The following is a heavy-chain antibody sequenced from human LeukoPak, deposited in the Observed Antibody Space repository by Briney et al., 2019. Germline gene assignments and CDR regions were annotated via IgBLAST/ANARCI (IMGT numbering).Heavy chain of an antibody. D-gene: IGHD3-9*01. J-gene: IGHJ4*02. Sequence: GGSLRLSCAASGFTFDDYAMHWVRQAPGKGLEWVSGISWNSGSIGYADSVKGRFTISRDNAKNSLYLQMNSLRAEDTALYYCEKDISYDILTGYPDYWGQGTLVTVSS. V-gene: IGHV3-9*01. CDR2: ISWNSGSI. CDR1: GFTFDDYA. CDR3: EKDISYDILTGYPDY.